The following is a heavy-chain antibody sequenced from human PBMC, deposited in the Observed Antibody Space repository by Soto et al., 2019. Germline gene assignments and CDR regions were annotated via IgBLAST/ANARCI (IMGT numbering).Heavy chain of an antibody. CDR3: ARDSQSYGFYYGMDV. Sequence: VASVKVSCKASGYTFTSYGISWVRQAPGQGLEWMGWISAYNGNTNYAQKLQGRVTMTTDTSTSTAYMELRSLRSDDTAVYYCARDSQSYGFYYGMDVWGQGTTVTVSS. J-gene: IGHJ6*02. V-gene: IGHV1-18*01. CDR1: GYTFTSYG. D-gene: IGHD5-18*01. CDR2: ISAYNGNT.